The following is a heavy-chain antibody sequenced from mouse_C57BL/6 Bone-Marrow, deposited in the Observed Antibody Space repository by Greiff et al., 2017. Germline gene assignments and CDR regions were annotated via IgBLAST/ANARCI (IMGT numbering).Heavy chain of an antibody. V-gene: IGHV6-3*01. CDR2: IRLKSDNYAT. Sequence: DVMLVESGGGLVQPGGSMKLSCVASGFTFSNYWMNWVRQSPEKGLEWVAQIRLKSDNYATHYAESVKGRFTISRDDSKSSVYLQMNNLRAEDTGIYYCASFITTVVNYFDYGGQGTTLTVSS. CDR3: ASFITTVVNYFDY. D-gene: IGHD1-1*01. CDR1: GFTFSNYW. J-gene: IGHJ2*01.